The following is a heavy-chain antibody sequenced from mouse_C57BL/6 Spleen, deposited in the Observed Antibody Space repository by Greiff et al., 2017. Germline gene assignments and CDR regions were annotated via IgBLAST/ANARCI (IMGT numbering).Heavy chain of an antibody. J-gene: IGHJ2*01. CDR2: IYPGDGDT. V-gene: IGHV1-80*01. Sequence: QVQLKQSGAELVKPGASVKISCKASGYAFSSYWMNWVKQRPGKGLEWIGQIYPGDGDTNYNGKFKGKATLTADKSSSTAYMQLSSLTSEDSAVYYCAREGERPTFDYWGQGTTLTVSS. CDR3: AREGERPTFDY. CDR1: GYAFSSYW.